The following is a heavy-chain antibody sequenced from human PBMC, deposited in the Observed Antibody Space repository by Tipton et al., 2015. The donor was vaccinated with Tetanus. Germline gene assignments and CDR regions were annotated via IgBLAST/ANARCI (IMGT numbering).Heavy chain of an antibody. J-gene: IGHJ4*02. CDR3: VRGSSQWRGIDY. Sequence: SLRLSCAASGFTFSTNAMHWVRQAPGKGLEWVAAIWNDGSYKYYADSVKGRFTVSRDNSKNTLYLEMNSLRAEDTAVYYCVRGSSQWRGIDYWGQGTLVTVSS. V-gene: IGHV3-33*01. D-gene: IGHD6-19*01. CDR1: GFTFSTNA. CDR2: IWNDGSYK.